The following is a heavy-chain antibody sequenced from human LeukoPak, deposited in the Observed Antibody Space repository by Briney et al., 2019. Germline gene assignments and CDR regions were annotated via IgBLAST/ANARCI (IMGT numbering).Heavy chain of an antibody. V-gene: IGHV3-11*01. Sequence: GGSLRLSCAASGLIFSDYYMSWIRQAPGKGLEWVSYISSSGSTIYHADSVKGRFTISRDNAKNSLYLQMNSLRAEDTAVYYCARGRCTNCFTDYWGQGTLVTVSS. D-gene: IGHD2-2*01. J-gene: IGHJ4*02. CDR3: ARGRCTNCFTDY. CDR2: ISSSGSTI. CDR1: GLIFSDYY.